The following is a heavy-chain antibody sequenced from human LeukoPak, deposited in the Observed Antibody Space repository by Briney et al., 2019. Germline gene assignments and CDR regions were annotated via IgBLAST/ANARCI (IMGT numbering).Heavy chain of an antibody. CDR1: GFTFSSYG. V-gene: IGHV3-30*18. J-gene: IGHJ4*02. CDR3: AKDSSGYFEDFDY. Sequence: GGSLRLSCAASGFTFSSYGMHWARQAPGKGLEWVAVISYDGSNKYYADSVKGRFTISRDNSKNTLYLQMNSLRAEDTAVYYCAKDSSGYFEDFDYWGQGTLVTVSS. D-gene: IGHD3-22*01. CDR2: ISYDGSNK.